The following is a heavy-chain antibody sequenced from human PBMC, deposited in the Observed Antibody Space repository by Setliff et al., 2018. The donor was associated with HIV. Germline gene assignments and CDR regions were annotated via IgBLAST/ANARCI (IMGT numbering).Heavy chain of an antibody. CDR3: ARDLPELTGRSFDP. Sequence: PSETLSLTCTVSGDSMRNYHWSWIRQAPGKGLEWIGWIYHSGSTNYNPSLKSRLSMSIDTSKNHFSLRLTSVTAADTAVYYCARDLPELTGRSFDPWGQGIQVTVSS. D-gene: IGHD7-27*01. CDR1: GDSMRNYH. V-gene: IGHV4-59*12. CDR2: IYHSGST. J-gene: IGHJ5*02.